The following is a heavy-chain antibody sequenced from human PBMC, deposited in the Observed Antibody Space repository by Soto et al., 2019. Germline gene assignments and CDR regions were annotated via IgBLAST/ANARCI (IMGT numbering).Heavy chain of an antibody. CDR1: GFTFSTHA. D-gene: IGHD6-6*01. CDR2: ISSSGGNT. Sequence: EVHLLESGGGLVQPGGSLRLSCAASGFTFSTHAMSWVRQAPGKGLECVSVISSSGGNTYYADSVKGRFSISRDISKNTLYLQMNSLRAEDTALYYCARAMGVYSSSSKDYWGQGTLVTVSS. CDR3: ARAMGVYSSSSKDY. J-gene: IGHJ4*02. V-gene: IGHV3-23*01.